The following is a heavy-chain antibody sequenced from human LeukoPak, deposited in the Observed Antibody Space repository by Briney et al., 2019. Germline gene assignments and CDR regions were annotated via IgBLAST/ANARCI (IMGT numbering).Heavy chain of an antibody. CDR3: ARVFELRFLEWSYYYMDV. CDR1: GGSISSGSYY. V-gene: IGHV4-61*02. J-gene: IGHJ6*03. D-gene: IGHD3-3*01. CDR2: IYTSGST. Sequence: PSQTLSLTCTVSGGSISSGSYYWSWIRQPAGKGLEWIGRIYTSGSTNYNPSLKSRVTISVDTSKNQFSLKLSSVTAADTAVYYCARVFELRFLEWSYYYMDVWGKGTTVTVSS.